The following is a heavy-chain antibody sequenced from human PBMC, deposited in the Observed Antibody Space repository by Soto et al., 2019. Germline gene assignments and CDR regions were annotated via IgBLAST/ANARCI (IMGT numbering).Heavy chain of an antibody. V-gene: IGHV4-34*01. J-gene: IGHJ5*02. CDR3: ATRITVFGLLIPPLDP. CDR1: GGSVRRDD. Sequence: SATLSVTCTVYGGSVRRDDWNWIRHHPLKGLEWIGEINHTGGTHYNPSLKSRVTMSVDTSKNQFSLRLSSVTAADTAIYYCATRITVFGLLIPPLDPWGQGPKVTCSS. CDR2: INHTGGT. D-gene: IGHD3-3*01.